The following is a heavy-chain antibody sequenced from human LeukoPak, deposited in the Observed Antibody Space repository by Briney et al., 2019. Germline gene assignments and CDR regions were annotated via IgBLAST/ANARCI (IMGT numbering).Heavy chain of an antibody. V-gene: IGHV3-21*01. CDR1: GFTFSDHY. J-gene: IGHJ4*02. CDR3: ARGGSYEEAFDY. CDR2: ISSGSRYI. Sequence: GGSLRLSCAASGFTFSDHYMDWVRQAPGKGLEWVSSISSGSRYIYYGDAVKGRFTISRDNAKNPLYLQMNSLRAEDTAVYYCARGGSYEEAFDYWGQGTLVTVSS. D-gene: IGHD5-12*01.